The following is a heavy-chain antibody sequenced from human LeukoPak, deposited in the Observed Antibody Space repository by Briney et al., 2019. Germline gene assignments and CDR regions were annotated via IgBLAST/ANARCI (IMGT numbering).Heavy chain of an antibody. D-gene: IGHD4-23*01. CDR1: GYTFTNYA. CDR2: TNGATGNT. J-gene: IGHJ4*02. Sequence: ASVKVSCKSSGYTFTNYALHWVRQAPGQRLEWMGWTNGATGNTRFSQDFQGRLTITIDTSASTGYMELSSLTSDDTAVYYCERSPGGNARTWLDYWGQGTLVTVSS. V-gene: IGHV1-3*01. CDR3: ERSPGGNARTWLDY.